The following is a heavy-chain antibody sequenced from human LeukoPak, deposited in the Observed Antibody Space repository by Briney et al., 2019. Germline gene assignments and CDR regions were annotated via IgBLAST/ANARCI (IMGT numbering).Heavy chain of an antibody. CDR1: GYSISSGYY. J-gene: IGHJ4*02. V-gene: IGHV4-38-2*01. D-gene: IGHD3-10*01. Sequence: SETLSLTCAASGYSISSGYYWGWIRQPPGKGLEWIGSIYHSGSTYYNPSLKSRVTISVDTSKNQFSLKLSSVTAADTAVYYCARGSTMVRGILDYWGQGTLVTVSS. CDR3: ARGSTMVRGILDY. CDR2: IYHSGST.